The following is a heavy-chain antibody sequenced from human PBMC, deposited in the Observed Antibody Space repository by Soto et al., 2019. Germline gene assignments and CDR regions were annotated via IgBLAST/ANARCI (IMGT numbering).Heavy chain of an antibody. CDR2: ISGSGGST. D-gene: IGHD6-19*01. J-gene: IGHJ6*02. Sequence: PGGSLRLSCAASGFTFSSYAMSWVRQAPGKGLEWVSAISGSGGSTYYADSVKGRFTISRDNSKNTLYLQMNSLRAEDTAVYYCAKWGYSSGWYEPNYYYYGMDVWGQGTTVTSP. CDR3: AKWGYSSGWYEPNYYYYGMDV. V-gene: IGHV3-23*01. CDR1: GFTFSSYA.